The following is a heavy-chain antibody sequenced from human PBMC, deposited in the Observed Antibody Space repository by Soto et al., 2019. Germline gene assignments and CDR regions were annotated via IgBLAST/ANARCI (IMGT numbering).Heavy chain of an antibody. J-gene: IGHJ4*02. CDR1: GYSFTSYW. CDR2: IYPGDSDT. CDR3: ATLAGEGDITMVRGVIRGLFDY. Sequence: PGEYLKISCKGSGYSFTSYWIGWVRQMPGKGLEWMGIIYPGDSDTRYSPSFQGQVTISADKSISTAYLQWSSLKASDTAMYYCATLAGEGDITMVRGVIRGLFDYWGQGTLVTVSS. D-gene: IGHD3-10*01. V-gene: IGHV5-51*01.